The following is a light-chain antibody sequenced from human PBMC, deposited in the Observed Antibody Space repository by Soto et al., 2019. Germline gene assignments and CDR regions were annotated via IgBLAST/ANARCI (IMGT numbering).Light chain of an antibody. Sequence: EIVLTQSPGTLSLSPGERATLSCRASQSVGSNYLAWYQQRPGQAPRLLVYGASSRATGIPDRFSGSGSGTDFTLTISRLEPEDFAAYYCQQYGSSPYTFGQGTKLEI. CDR1: QSVGSNY. J-gene: IGKJ2*01. CDR3: QQYGSSPYT. V-gene: IGKV3-20*01. CDR2: GAS.